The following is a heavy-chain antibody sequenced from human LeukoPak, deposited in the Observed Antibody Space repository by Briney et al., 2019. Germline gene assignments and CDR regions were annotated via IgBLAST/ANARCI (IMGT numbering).Heavy chain of an antibody. CDR3: ARSVYCSGSSCYHLDV. Sequence: QTGGSLRLSCAASGFTVSSSYMSWVRQAPGKGLEWVSVLYGGGTTYFADSVKGRFTISRDSPKNTLYLQMNSLRADDTAVYYCARSVYCSGSSCYHLDVWGQGTTVIVSS. CDR2: LYGGGTT. CDR1: GFTVSSSY. V-gene: IGHV3-53*01. D-gene: IGHD2-15*01. J-gene: IGHJ6*02.